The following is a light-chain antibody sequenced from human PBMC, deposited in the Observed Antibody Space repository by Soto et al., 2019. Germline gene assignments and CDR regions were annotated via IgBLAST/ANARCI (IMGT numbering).Light chain of an antibody. CDR2: RNN. CDR1: SSNIGSNY. J-gene: IGLJ1*01. CDR3: AAWDDTLTRV. Sequence: QSVLAQPPSASGTPGQRVTISCSGSSSNIGSNYVYWYQQLPGTAPKLLIYRNNQRPSGVPDRFSGSKSGTSASLAISGRRSEDEADYYCAAWDDTLTRVFGNGPKLTVL. V-gene: IGLV1-47*01.